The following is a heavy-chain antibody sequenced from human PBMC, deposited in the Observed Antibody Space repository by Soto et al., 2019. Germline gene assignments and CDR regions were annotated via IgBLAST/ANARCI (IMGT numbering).Heavy chain of an antibody. D-gene: IGHD4-17*01. Sequence: GGSLRLSCAASGFTFASNGVHWIRQAPGKGLEWVSYINAESSTIHYAASVKGRFTISRDNAKNSLYLQMDSLRAEDTAVYYCARDGSTETTNFHYAMDVWGQGTTVTVSS. CDR2: INAESSTI. J-gene: IGHJ6*02. CDR1: GFTFASNG. V-gene: IGHV3-48*04. CDR3: ARDGSTETTNFHYAMDV.